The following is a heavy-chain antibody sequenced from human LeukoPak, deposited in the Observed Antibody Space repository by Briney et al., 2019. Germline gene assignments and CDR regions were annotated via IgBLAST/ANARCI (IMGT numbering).Heavy chain of an antibody. CDR3: ARYGYSYGYLHRPGIY. CDR1: GFTFSDYY. CDR2: ISSSGSTI. Sequence: KPGGSLRLSCAASGFTFSDYYMSWIRQAPGKGLEWVSYISSSGSTIYYADSVKGRFTISRDNAKNSLYLQMNSLRAEDAAVYYCARYGYSYGYLHRPGIYWGQGTLVTVSS. D-gene: IGHD5-18*01. J-gene: IGHJ4*02. V-gene: IGHV3-11*01.